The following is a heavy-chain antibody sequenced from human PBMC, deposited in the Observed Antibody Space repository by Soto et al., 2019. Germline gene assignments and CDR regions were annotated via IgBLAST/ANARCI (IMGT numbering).Heavy chain of an antibody. CDR1: GGSFSGYY. CDR2: INHSGST. J-gene: IGHJ4*02. V-gene: IGHV4-34*01. D-gene: IGHD2-2*02. Sequence: ETLSLTCAVYGGSFSGYYWSWIRQPPGKGLEWIGEINHSGSTNYNPSLKSRVTISVDTSKNQFSLKLSSVTAADTAVYYCARGLVVPAAILDYWGQGTLVTVSS. CDR3: ARGLVVPAAILDY.